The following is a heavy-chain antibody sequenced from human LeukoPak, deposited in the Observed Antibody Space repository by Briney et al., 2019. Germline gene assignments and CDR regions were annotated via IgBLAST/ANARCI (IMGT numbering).Heavy chain of an antibody. CDR1: GGSIRNYY. D-gene: IGHD6-13*01. Sequence: SETLSLTCTVSGGSIRNYYWSWIRQPPGKGLEWIGYINYIRTTDYNPSLKSRVTISLDTSKNRFSLKLSSVTAADTAMYYCARSYSSSDHYYYYGMDVWGQGTTVTVSS. V-gene: IGHV4-59*08. J-gene: IGHJ6*02. CDR3: ARSYSSSDHYYYYGMDV. CDR2: INYIRTT.